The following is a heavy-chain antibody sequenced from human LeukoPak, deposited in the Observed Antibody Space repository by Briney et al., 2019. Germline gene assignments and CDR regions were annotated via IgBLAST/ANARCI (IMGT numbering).Heavy chain of an antibody. CDR1: GYTFTVYY. Sequence: ASVKVSCKASGYTFTVYYMHWVRQAPGQGLEWMGSINPNSGGTNYAQKIQGRVTMTRDTSIRTAYMELSRLRSDDTAVYYCAREVRAAAGTPAYDYWGEGTLVTVSS. J-gene: IGHJ4*02. D-gene: IGHD6-13*01. CDR3: AREVRAAAGTPAYDY. CDR2: INPNSGGT. V-gene: IGHV1-2*02.